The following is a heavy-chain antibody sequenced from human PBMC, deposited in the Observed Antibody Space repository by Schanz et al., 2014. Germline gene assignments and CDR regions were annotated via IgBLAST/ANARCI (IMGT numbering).Heavy chain of an antibody. D-gene: IGHD2-21*01. V-gene: IGHV1-8*01. Sequence: QVHLVQSGAEVKKPGASVKVSCKASGYNITSNDVTWVRQATGQGLEWMGWMNPNSGNTGYAQKVQGRVTMTTDTSTGTAYMELRSLRSDDTAVYYCARDRLECGAECYSVEVFEIWGQGTLVIVSS. J-gene: IGHJ4*02. CDR1: GYNITSND. CDR3: ARDRLECGAECYSVEVFEI. CDR2: MNPNSGNT.